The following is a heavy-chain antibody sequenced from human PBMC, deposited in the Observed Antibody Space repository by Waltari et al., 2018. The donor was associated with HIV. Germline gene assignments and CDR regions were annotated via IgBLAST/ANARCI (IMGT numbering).Heavy chain of an antibody. CDR3: VAEVGPRDFGN. CDR1: GITLSDNA. J-gene: IGHJ4*02. D-gene: IGHD1-26*01. V-gene: IGHV3-30*03. Sequence: VQLVESGGGVVQPGGSLRPSCAASGITLSDNAMHWVRQASGKGPEWLTFITYDAGGIFYADSVRGRFTVSRDNSKNTQFLQMTSLRPEDSAVYFCVAEVGPRDFGNWGQGVLVTVSS. CDR2: ITYDAGGI.